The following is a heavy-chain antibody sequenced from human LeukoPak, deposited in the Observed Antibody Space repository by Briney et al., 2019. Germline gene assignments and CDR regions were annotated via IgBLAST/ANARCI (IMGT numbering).Heavy chain of an antibody. V-gene: IGHV3-23*01. Sequence: PGGSLRLSCAASGFTFSSYAMSWVRQAPGKGLEWVSAISGSGGSTYYADSVKGRFTISRDNSKNTLYLQMNSLRAEDTAVYYCAKGPGIQLEPPYYFDYWGQGTLVTVSS. CDR2: ISGSGGST. D-gene: IGHD5-18*01. CDR3: AKGPGIQLEPPYYFDY. CDR1: GFTFSSYA. J-gene: IGHJ4*02.